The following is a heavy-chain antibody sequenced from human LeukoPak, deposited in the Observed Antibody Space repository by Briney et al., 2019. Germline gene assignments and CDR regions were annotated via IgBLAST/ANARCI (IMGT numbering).Heavy chain of an antibody. J-gene: IGHJ4*02. D-gene: IGHD3-22*01. CDR1: GFTFSSYE. CDR2: ISSSGSTI. Sequence: GGSLRLSCAASGFTFSSYEMNWVRQAPGKGLEWVSYISSSGSTIYYADSVKGRFTISRDNSKNTLYLQMNSLRAEDTAVYYCAKIPGPYDSSGYYYVGDTDYWGQGTLVTVSS. CDR3: AKIPGPYDSSGYYYVGDTDY. V-gene: IGHV3-48*03.